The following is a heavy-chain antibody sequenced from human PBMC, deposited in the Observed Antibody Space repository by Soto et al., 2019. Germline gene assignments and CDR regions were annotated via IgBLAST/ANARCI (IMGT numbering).Heavy chain of an antibody. CDR1: GGSFSDYS. CDR3: ARVSGSYYYGMDV. V-gene: IGHV4-34*01. Sequence: SETLSLTCAVYGGSFSDYSWTWIRQPPGKGLEWIGEINHSGSTYYNPSLKSRVTISVDKSKNQFSLKLSSVTATDTAVYYCARVSGSYYYGMDVWGQGTTVTVSS. J-gene: IGHJ6*02. CDR2: INHSGST. D-gene: IGHD1-26*01.